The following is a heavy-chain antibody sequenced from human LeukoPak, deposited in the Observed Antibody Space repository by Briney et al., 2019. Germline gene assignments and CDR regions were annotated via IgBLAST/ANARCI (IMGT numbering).Heavy chain of an antibody. Sequence: PGGSLRLSCAASGFTFSSYGMHWVRQAPGKGLEGVTFVRFDGSEKYYADSVKGRFTISRDNSKNTVYLQMNSLRAEDTAVYYCAKNGYSSGWRDAFDFWGQGTMVTVSS. J-gene: IGHJ3*01. V-gene: IGHV3-30*02. D-gene: IGHD6-19*01. CDR3: AKNGYSSGWRDAFDF. CDR2: VRFDGSEK. CDR1: GFTFSSYG.